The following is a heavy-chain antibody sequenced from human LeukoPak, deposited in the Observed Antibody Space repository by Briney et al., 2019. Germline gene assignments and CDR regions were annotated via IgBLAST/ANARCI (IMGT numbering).Heavy chain of an antibody. Sequence: PSVTLSLTCTVSGGSVSSGSYYWSWIRQPPGKGLEWIGYIYYSGSTNYNPSLKSRVTISVDTSKNQFSLKLSSVTAADTAVYYCARVSGYSYGYFDYWGQGTLVTVSS. D-gene: IGHD5-18*01. CDR2: IYYSGST. J-gene: IGHJ4*02. V-gene: IGHV4-61*01. CDR1: GGSVSSGSYY. CDR3: ARVSGYSYGYFDY.